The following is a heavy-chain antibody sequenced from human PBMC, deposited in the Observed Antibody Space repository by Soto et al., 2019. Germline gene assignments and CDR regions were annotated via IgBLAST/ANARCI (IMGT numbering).Heavy chain of an antibody. CDR1: GFTFTRSA. D-gene: IGHD3-22*01. J-gene: IGHJ5*02. CDR2: IVVGSGNT. V-gene: IGHV1-58*01. Sequence: SVKVSCKASGFTFTRSAVQWVRQARGQRLEWIGWIVVGSGNTNYAQKFQERVTITRDMSTSTAYMELSSLRSEDTAVYYCAADTQYFDSSGNYRFYFDPWGQGTLVTVSS. CDR3: AADTQYFDSSGNYRFYFDP.